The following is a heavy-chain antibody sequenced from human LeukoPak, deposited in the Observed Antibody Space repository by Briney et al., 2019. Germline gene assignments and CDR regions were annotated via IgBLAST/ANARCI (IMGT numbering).Heavy chain of an antibody. CDR1: GGSISSGDYY. CDR2: IYYSGNT. J-gene: IGHJ3*02. CDR3: ATTTSGGDAFDI. D-gene: IGHD1-26*01. Sequence: SETLSLTCTVSGGSISSGDYYWSWIRQPPGKGLEWIGYIYYSGNTYYNPSLKSRVTISVNTSKNQFSLKLSSVTAADTAVYYCATTTSGGDAFDIWGQGTMVTVSS. V-gene: IGHV4-30-4*02.